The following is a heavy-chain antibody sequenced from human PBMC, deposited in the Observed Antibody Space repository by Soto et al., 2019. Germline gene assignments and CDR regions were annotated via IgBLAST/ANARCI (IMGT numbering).Heavy chain of an antibody. CDR2: INAGNGNT. D-gene: IGHD3-10*01. J-gene: IGHJ3*02. CDR1: GYTFTSYA. V-gene: IGHV1-3*01. Sequence: ASVKVSCKASGYTFTSYAMHWVRQAPGQRLEWMGWINAGNGNTKYSQKFQGRVTITRDTSASTAYMELSSLRSEDTAVYYCARTQTDITMVRGVRPWGAFEIWGQGTMVTVSS. CDR3: ARTQTDITMVRGVRPWGAFEI.